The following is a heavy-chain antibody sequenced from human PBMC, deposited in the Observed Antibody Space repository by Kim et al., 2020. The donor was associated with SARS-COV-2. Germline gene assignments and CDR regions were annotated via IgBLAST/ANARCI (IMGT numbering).Heavy chain of an antibody. CDR3: AKVRSSSWYPLNYYFDY. D-gene: IGHD6-13*01. J-gene: IGHJ4*02. CDR2: ISGSGGST. CDR1: GFTFSSYA. Sequence: GGSLRLSCAASGFTFSSYAMSWVRQAPGKGLEWVSAISGSGGSTYYADSVKGRFTISRDNSKNTLYLQMNSLRAEDTAVYYCAKVRSSSWYPLNYYFDYWGQGTLVTVSS. V-gene: IGHV3-23*01.